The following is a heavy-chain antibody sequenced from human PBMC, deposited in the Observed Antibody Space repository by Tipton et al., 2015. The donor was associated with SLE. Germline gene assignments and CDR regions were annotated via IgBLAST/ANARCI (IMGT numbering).Heavy chain of an antibody. CDR3: ARVSSSFPPHYHHGLDV. CDR1: GYTFDKYG. CDR2: ISAYDGNI. V-gene: IGHV1-18*01. Sequence: QSGAEVKKPGASVKVSCKASGYTFDKYGIGWVRQAPGQGLEWMGWISAYDGNIDYGENFHGRVTMTTDISTATAYMDLRSLTSDDTAVYFCARVSSSFPPHYHHGLDVWGQGTTVTVSS. J-gene: IGHJ6*02. D-gene: IGHD2-2*01.